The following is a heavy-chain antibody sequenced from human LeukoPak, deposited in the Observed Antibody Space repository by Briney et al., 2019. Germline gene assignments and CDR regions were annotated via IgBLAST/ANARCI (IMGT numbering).Heavy chain of an antibody. D-gene: IGHD6-19*01. V-gene: IGHV3-48*03. CDR2: ISSSGSTM. Sequence: PGGSLRLSCAASGFTFSSYEMNWVRQAPGKGLEWVSYISSSGSTMYYADSVKGRFTISRDNAKNSLYLQMNSLRAEDTAVYYCATYVSVAGTLDYWGQGTLVTVSS. CDR3: ATYVSVAGTLDY. CDR1: GFTFSSYE. J-gene: IGHJ4*02.